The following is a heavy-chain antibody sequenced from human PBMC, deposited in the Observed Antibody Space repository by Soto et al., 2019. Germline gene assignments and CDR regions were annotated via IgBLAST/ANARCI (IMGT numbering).Heavy chain of an antibody. J-gene: IGHJ6*02. CDR2: IYSGGST. CDR1: GFTVSSNY. V-gene: IGHV3-66*01. D-gene: IGHD3-9*01. CDR3: ARYSILTGYTHFYYYGMDV. Sequence: QPGGSLRLSCAASGFTVSSNYMSWVRQAPGKGLEWVSVIYSGGSTYYADSVKGRFTISRDNSKNTLYLQMNSLRAEDTAVYYCARYSILTGYTHFYYYGMDVWGQGTTVTVSS.